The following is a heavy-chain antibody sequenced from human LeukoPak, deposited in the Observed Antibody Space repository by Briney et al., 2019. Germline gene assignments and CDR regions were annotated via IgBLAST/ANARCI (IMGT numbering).Heavy chain of an antibody. CDR1: GFTFSSYA. Sequence: GGSLRLSCAASGFTFSSYAMHWVRQAPGKGLEWVAVISYDGSNKYYADSVKGRFTISRDNSKNTLYLQMNSQRAEDTAVYYCARDYYDSSVKGYYFDYWGQGTLVTVSS. CDR2: ISYDGSNK. V-gene: IGHV3-30*16. D-gene: IGHD3-22*01. CDR3: ARDYYDSSVKGYYFDY. J-gene: IGHJ4*02.